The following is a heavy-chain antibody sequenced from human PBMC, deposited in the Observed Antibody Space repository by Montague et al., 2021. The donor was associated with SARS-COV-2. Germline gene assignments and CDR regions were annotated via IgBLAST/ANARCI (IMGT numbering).Heavy chain of an antibody. V-gene: IGHV3-48*03. CDR2: ISSSGSTI. CDR3: ARERIVVVYYYYGMDV. J-gene: IGHJ6*02. Sequence: SLRLSCAASGFTFSSYGMNWVRQAPGKGLEWVSYISSSGSTIYYADSVKGRFTISRDNAKNSLYLQMNSLRAEDTAVYYCARERIVVVYYYYGMDVWGQGTTVTVSS. CDR1: GFTFSSYG. D-gene: IGHD2-2*01.